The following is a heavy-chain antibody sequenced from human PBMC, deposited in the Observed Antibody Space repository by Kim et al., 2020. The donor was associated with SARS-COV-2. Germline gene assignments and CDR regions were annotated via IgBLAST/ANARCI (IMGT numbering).Heavy chain of an antibody. V-gene: IGHV5-51*01. CDR2: IYPGDSDT. CDR1: GYSFTSYW. CDR3: ASVRDSSGWYGWFDP. D-gene: IGHD6-19*01. Sequence: GESLKISCKGSGYSFTSYWIGWVRQMPGKGLEWMGIIYPGDSDTRYSPSFQGQVTISADKSISTAYLQWSSLKASDTAMYYCASVRDSSGWYGWFDPWGQGTLVTVSS. J-gene: IGHJ5*02.